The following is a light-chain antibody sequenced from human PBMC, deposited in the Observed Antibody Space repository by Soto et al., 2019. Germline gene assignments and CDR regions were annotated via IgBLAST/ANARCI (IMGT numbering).Light chain of an antibody. Sequence: QSALTQPPSASGTPGQRVTISCSGSSSNIGSNTVNWYLQLPGTAPKLLIYSDNQRPSGVPDRFSGSKSGTSASLAISGLQSEDEADYYCAAGDDSLNGPVFGGGTKLTVL. J-gene: IGLJ2*01. CDR2: SDN. CDR1: SSNIGSNT. CDR3: AAGDDSLNGPV. V-gene: IGLV1-44*01.